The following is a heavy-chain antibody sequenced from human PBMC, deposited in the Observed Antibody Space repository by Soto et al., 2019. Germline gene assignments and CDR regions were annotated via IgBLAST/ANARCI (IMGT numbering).Heavy chain of an antibody. J-gene: IGHJ6*02. CDR3: AASCVGCGGFNYYGMDV. CDR2: IYYSGTT. D-gene: IGHD1-26*01. Sequence: SETLSLTCSVSGASISSGGYYWNWIRQHPGKGLEWIGYIYYSGTTYYNPSLKSRVTISVDTSKNQFSLKLSSVTAADTAAYYCAASCVGCGGFNYYGMDVWDQGTTVTVSS. V-gene: IGHV4-31*03. CDR1: GASISSGGYY.